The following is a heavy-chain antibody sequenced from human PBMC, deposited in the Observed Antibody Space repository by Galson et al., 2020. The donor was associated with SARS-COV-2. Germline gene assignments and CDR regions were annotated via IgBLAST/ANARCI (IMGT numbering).Heavy chain of an antibody. CDR1: GYTFTGYY. D-gene: IGHD5-12*01. V-gene: IGHV1-2*02. CDR2: INPNSGGT. J-gene: IGHJ6*03. Sequence: GESLKISCKASGYTFTGYYMHWVRQAPGQGLEWMGWINPNSGGTNYAQKFQGRVTMTRDTSISTAYMELSRLRSDDTAVYYCARVEFVDGYNFLSVPVYYYYYMDVWGKGTTVTVSS. CDR3: ARVEFVDGYNFLSVPVYYYYYMDV.